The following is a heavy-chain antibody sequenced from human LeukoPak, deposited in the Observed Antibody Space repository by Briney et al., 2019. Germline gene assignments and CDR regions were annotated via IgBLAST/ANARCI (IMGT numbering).Heavy chain of an antibody. D-gene: IGHD6-13*01. J-gene: IGHJ4*02. CDR3: AKDRSTNWSLDY. CDR2: IGYEGSTK. Sequence: PGGSLRLSCAASGFTFRSDGMHWVRQAPGKGLEWVAFIGYEGSTKYYVDSVKGRFTISRDNSKNTLYLQINSLRVEDTAVYYCAKDRSTNWSLDYWGQGTLVIVSS. CDR1: GFTFRSDG. V-gene: IGHV3-30*02.